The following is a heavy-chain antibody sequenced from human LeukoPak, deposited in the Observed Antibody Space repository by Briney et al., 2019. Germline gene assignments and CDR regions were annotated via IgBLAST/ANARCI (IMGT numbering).Heavy chain of an antibody. CDR3: VRGSLASGVVVYYYYYLDV. J-gene: IGHJ6*03. CDR1: GFTFSSYA. D-gene: IGHD3-3*01. CDR2: ISGSGGSS. V-gene: IGHV3-23*01. Sequence: GGSLRLSCAASGFTFSSYAMSWVRQAPGKGLEWVSAISGSGGSSYYADSVKGRFTISRDNSKNSLYLQMNSLRAEDTAVYYCVRGSLASGVVVYYYYYLDVWSKGTTVTVSS.